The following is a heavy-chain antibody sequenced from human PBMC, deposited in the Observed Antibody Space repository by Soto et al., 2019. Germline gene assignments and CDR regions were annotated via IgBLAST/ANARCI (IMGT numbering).Heavy chain of an antibody. Sequence: ASVKVSCKASGGTFSSYAISWLRQAPGQGLEWMGGIIPIFGTANYAQKFQGRVTITADESTSTAYMELSSLRSEDTAVYYCARVGGIAAAGTPFDYWGQGTLVTVSS. CDR3: ARVGGIAAAGTPFDY. J-gene: IGHJ4*02. D-gene: IGHD6-13*01. CDR1: GGTFSSYA. CDR2: IIPIFGTA. V-gene: IGHV1-69*13.